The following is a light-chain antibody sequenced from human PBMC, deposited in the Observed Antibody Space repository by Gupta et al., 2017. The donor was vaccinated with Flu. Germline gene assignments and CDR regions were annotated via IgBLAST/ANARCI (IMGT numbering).Light chain of an antibody. CDR2: KTS. Sequence: DVQMTQSPSTLSASVGDRVTITCRASQSISTWLAWYQQKAGQAPKLLIYKTSTLESGVPSRFSGSGSETEFTLTISSLQPDDFATYYCQQYNGYSTFGPGTKVDLK. CDR1: QSISTW. CDR3: QQYNGYST. J-gene: IGKJ3*01. V-gene: IGKV1-5*03.